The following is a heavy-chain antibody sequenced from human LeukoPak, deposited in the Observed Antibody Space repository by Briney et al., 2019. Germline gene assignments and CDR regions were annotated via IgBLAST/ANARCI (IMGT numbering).Heavy chain of an antibody. CDR3: ARGSFDSSGYYVFDY. Sequence: PSETLSLTCSVSGGSISTNYWSWIRQPAGKGLQWIGRIYNTGNTNYSPSLESRVTMSADTSKSQFSLKLSSVTAADTAVYYCARGSFDSSGYYVFDYWGQGSLVTVSS. D-gene: IGHD3-22*01. V-gene: IGHV4-4*07. CDR2: IYNTGNT. J-gene: IGHJ4*02. CDR1: GGSISTNY.